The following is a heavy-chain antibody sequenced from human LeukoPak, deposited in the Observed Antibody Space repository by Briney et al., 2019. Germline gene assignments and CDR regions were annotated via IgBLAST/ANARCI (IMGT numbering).Heavy chain of an antibody. D-gene: IGHD3-3*01. V-gene: IGHV3-21*01. CDR3: ARYRMRLFGDH. J-gene: IGHJ4*02. CDR1: GFTFSSYS. Sequence: GGSLRLSCAASGFTFSSYSMNCVRQAPRKGLEWVSSISSSSSYIYYAESVKGRFTISRDNAKNSLYLQMTGLRAEDTAVYYCARYRMRLFGDHWGQGTLVTVSS. CDR2: ISSSSSYI.